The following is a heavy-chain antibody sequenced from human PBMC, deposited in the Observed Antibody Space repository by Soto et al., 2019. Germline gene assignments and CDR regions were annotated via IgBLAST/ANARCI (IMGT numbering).Heavy chain of an antibody. CDR3: AREALPYDFWSGYYPNKYYYYGMDV. J-gene: IGHJ6*02. Sequence: GASVKVSCKASGYTFTGYYMHWVRQAPGQGLEWMGWINPNSGGTNYAQKIQGWVTMTRDTSISTAYMELSRLRSDDTAVYYCAREALPYDFWSGYYPNKYYYYGMDVWGQGTTVTVSS. CDR2: INPNSGGT. V-gene: IGHV1-2*04. CDR1: GYTFTGYY. D-gene: IGHD3-3*01.